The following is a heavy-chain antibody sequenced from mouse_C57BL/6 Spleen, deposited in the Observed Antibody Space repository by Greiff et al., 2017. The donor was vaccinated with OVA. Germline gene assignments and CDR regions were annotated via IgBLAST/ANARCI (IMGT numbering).Heavy chain of an antibody. CDR2: ISSGGSYT. CDR3: ARQGTTGAMDY. V-gene: IGHV5-6*01. CDR1: GFTFSSYG. Sequence: EVKLMESGGDLVKPGGSLKLSCAASGFTFSSYGMSWVRQTPDKSLEWVATISSGGSYTYYPDSVKGRFTISRDNAKNTLYLQMSGLKSEDTAMYCCARQGTTGAMDYWGQGTSVTVSS. D-gene: IGHD2-14*01. J-gene: IGHJ4*01.